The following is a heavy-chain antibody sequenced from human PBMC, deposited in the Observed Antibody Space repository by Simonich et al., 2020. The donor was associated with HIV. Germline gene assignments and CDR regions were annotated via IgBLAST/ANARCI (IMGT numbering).Heavy chain of an antibody. D-gene: IGHD3-10*01. V-gene: IGHV3-9*01. J-gene: IGHJ4*02. Sequence: EVQLVESGGGLVQPGRSRRLSCAASGLTFDDYAIHWVRQAPGKGLGWVSGISWNSGRIGYSDSVKGRFTISRDNATNSLYLQMNSLRAEDTALYYCAKDKGAYYGSGSPVYWGQGTLVTVSS. CDR3: AKDKGAYYGSGSPVY. CDR2: ISWNSGRI. CDR1: GLTFDDYA.